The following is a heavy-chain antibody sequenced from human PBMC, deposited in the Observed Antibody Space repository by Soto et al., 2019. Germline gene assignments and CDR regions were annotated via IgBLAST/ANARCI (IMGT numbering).Heavy chain of an antibody. CDR2: ISSSSSYI. D-gene: IGHD6-13*01. CDR3: ARDKGYSSSWYPGY. CDR1: GFTFSSYI. V-gene: IGHV3-21*01. Sequence: PGGSLRLSCAASGFTFSSYIRNWVRQAPGKGLEWVSSISSSSSYIYYADSVKGRFTISRDNAKNSLYLQMNSLRAEDTAVYYCARDKGYSSSWYPGYWGQGTLVTVS. J-gene: IGHJ4*02.